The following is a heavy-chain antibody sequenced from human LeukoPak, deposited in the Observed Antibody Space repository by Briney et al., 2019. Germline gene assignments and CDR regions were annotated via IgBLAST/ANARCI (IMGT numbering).Heavy chain of an antibody. D-gene: IGHD3-22*01. CDR2: INPNSGGT. CDR1: GYTFTGYY. J-gene: IGHJ4*02. Sequence: ASVKVSCKASGYTFTGYYMHWVRQAPGQGLEWMGWINPNSGGTNYAQKFQGWVTMTGDTSISTAYMELSRLRSDDTAVYYCARNNYYDSSGLDYWGQGTLVTVSS. V-gene: IGHV1-2*04. CDR3: ARNNYYDSSGLDY.